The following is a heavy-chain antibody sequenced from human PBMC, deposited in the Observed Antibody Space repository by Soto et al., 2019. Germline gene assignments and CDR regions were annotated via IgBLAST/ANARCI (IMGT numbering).Heavy chain of an antibody. J-gene: IGHJ3*02. D-gene: IGHD3-22*01. CDR3: AKEADYYDSSGYYSGAFDI. V-gene: IGHV3-23*01. Sequence: PRGSLRVSCASSGFTFSIYAMSWVRQAPGKGLEWVSAISGSGGSTYYADSVKGRFTISRDNSKNTLYLQMNSLRAEDTAVYYCAKEADYYDSSGYYSGAFDIWGQGTLVTVSS. CDR1: GFTFSIYA. CDR2: ISGSGGST.